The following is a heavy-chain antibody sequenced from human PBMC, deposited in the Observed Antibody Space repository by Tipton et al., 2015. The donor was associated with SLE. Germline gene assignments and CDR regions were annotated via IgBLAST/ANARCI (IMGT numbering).Heavy chain of an antibody. Sequence: TLSLTCTVSGDSISSGGYYWSWIRQHPGKGLDWIGYIYHSGYINYNPSLKGRVTMSIDTSKNQFSLNLSSVTAADTAVYYCARDMYYYDGSGSFDYWGQGTLVTVSS. J-gene: IGHJ4*02. CDR3: ARDMYYYDGSGSFDY. CDR1: GDSISSGGYY. D-gene: IGHD3-22*01. V-gene: IGHV4-30-4*08. CDR2: IYHSGYI.